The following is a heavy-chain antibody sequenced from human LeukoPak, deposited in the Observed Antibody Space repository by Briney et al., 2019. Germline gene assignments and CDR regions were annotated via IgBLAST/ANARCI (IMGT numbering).Heavy chain of an antibody. J-gene: IGHJ3*01. CDR2: ISSSGTII. CDR1: GFTFSSYS. CDR3: ARGYCNSNTCYIAFDV. D-gene: IGHD2-2*02. Sequence: GGSLRLSCAASGFTFSSYSMNWVRQARGGGLEWVSYISSSGTIIYYADSVKGRFTISRDNPKNSLYLQMNSLRAEDTAVYYCARGYCNSNTCYIAFDVWGQGTMVTVSS. V-gene: IGHV3-48*01.